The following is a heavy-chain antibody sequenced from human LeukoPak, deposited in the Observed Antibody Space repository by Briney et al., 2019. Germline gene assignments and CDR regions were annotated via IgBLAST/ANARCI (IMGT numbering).Heavy chain of an antibody. Sequence: GASVKVSCKTSGYTFTVHHMHWVRQAPGQGLEWMGWIKPDSGDTNYAQRFHGRVTMTREKSITTAYMELSRVRYDDTAVYYCARAREESTGNYDAFDIWGQGTMVTVSS. CDR3: ARAREESTGNYDAFDI. D-gene: IGHD1-1*01. J-gene: IGHJ3*02. CDR2: IKPDSGDT. CDR1: GYTFTVHH. V-gene: IGHV1-2*02.